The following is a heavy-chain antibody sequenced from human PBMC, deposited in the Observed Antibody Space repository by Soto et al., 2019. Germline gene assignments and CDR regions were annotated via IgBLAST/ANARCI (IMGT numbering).Heavy chain of an antibody. J-gene: IGHJ6*03. V-gene: IGHV1-46*01. Sequence: ASVKVSCKASGYTFTSYYMHWVRQAPGQGLEWMGIINPSGGSTSYAQKFQGRVTMTRDTSTSTVYMELSSLRSEDTAVYYCARGIAVGYYYYYYYMDVWGKGTTVTVSS. CDR3: ARGIAVGYYYYYYYMDV. CDR2: INPSGGST. D-gene: IGHD6-19*01. CDR1: GYTFTSYY.